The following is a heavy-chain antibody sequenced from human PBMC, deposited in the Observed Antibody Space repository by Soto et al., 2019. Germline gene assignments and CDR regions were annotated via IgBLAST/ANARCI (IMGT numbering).Heavy chain of an antibody. V-gene: IGHV3-30*18. D-gene: IGHD1-20*01. J-gene: IGHJ6*02. CDR1: GFTFGSHG. CDR3: AKDIRIIISDYGMDV. Sequence: GSLRLSCVASGFTFGSHGMHWVRQAPGKGLEWVAVISYDETNEYYVDSVKGRFTISRDNSKSTLYLQMNRLRPEDTAVYKCAKDIRIIISDYGMDVWGQGTTVTVSS. CDR2: ISYDETNE.